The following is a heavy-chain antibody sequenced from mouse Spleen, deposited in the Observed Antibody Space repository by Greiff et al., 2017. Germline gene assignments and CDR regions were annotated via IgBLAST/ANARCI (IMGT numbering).Heavy chain of an antibody. CDR3: ARSIYDGYYVAMDY. CDR1: GFSLTSYG. CDR2: IWGGGST. D-gene: IGHD2-3*01. V-gene: IGHV2-6*01. J-gene: IGHJ4*01. Sequence: VQLQQSGPGLVAPSQSLSITCTVSGFSLTSYGVDWVRQSPGKGLEWLGVIWGGGSTNYNSALKSRLSISKDNSKSQVFLKMNSLQTDDTAMYYCARSIYDGYYVAMDYWGQGTSVTVSS.